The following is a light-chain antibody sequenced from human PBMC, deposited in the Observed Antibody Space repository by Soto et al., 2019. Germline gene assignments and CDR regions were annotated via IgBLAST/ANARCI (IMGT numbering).Light chain of an antibody. CDR3: AAWDDSLNADV. J-gene: IGLJ7*01. V-gene: IGLV1-36*01. Sequence: QSVLTQPPSVSEAPRQSVTISCSGSTSNVGNNAVNWYQQVPGKAPRLLIFHDDLLPSGVSDRFSGSKFGTSASLTISGLQSEDKADYYCAAWDDSLNADVFGGGTQLTVL. CDR1: TSNVGNNA. CDR2: HDD.